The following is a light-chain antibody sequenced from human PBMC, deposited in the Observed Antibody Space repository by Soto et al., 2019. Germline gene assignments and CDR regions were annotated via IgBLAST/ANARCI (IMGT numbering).Light chain of an antibody. V-gene: IGKV1-33*01. CDR3: QQSYSSPIT. Sequence: DIQMTQSPSSLSASVGDRVTITCQASQDINKNLIWYQQKPGKAPKLLIYDASDLETGVPSRFSGSGSGTEFTLTISSLQPDDFATYYCQQSYSSPITFGQGTRLEIK. CDR1: QDINKN. J-gene: IGKJ5*01. CDR2: DAS.